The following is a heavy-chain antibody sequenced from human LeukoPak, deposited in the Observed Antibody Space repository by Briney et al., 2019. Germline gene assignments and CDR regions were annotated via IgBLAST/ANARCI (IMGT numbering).Heavy chain of an antibody. J-gene: IGHJ2*01. CDR2: IRYDGSEK. CDR3: ARSTRARYFDL. Sequence: GGSLRLSCAASGFTFSIYGMHWVRQAPGKGLEWVAYIRYDGSEKYYAESLKGRFTISRDNSKNTLYLQMNSLRAEDTALYHCARSTRARYFDLWGRGTLVTVSS. V-gene: IGHV3-30*02. D-gene: IGHD5-24*01. CDR1: GFTFSIYG.